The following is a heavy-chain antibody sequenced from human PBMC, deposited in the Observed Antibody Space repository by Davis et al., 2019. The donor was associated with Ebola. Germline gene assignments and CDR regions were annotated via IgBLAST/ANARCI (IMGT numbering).Heavy chain of an antibody. V-gene: IGHV1-18*01. CDR2: ISAYNGNT. CDR1: VYTFTSHG. J-gene: IGHJ6*02. Sequence: SVPVSRKASVYTFTSHGIIWVRQAPGQGLEWMGWISAYNGNTNYAQQLQGRVTITADESTSTAYMELSSLRSEDTAVYYCAGGIARRYCSGGSCPSYYYGMDVWGQGTTVTVSS. CDR3: AGGIARRYCSGGSCPSYYYGMDV. D-gene: IGHD2-15*01.